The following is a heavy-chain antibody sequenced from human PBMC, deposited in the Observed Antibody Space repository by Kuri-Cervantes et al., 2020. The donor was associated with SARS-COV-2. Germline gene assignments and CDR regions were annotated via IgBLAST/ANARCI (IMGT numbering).Heavy chain of an antibody. CDR2: IYYSGST. D-gene: IGHD5-24*01. V-gene: IGHV4-59*01. CDR1: GGSISSYY. CDR3: ARDPRWWLQHNPYWYFDL. Sequence: SETLSLTCTVSGGSISSYYWSWIRQPPGKGLEWIGYIYYSGSTNYNPDLKSRVTISVDTSKNQFSLKLTSVTAADTAVYYCARDPRWWLQHNPYWYFDLWGRGTLVTVSS. J-gene: IGHJ2*01.